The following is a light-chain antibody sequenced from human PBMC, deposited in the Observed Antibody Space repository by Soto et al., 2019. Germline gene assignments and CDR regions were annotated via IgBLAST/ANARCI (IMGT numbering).Light chain of an antibody. V-gene: IGKV3-20*01. J-gene: IGKJ1*01. Sequence: EIVLTQSPGTLSVSPGERATLSCGASQAVSSNYLAWYQQKPGQAPRLLIYGASSRATGIPDRVRGSGSGTYFVPTISRLEPEDFAVYYCQQYFKSPWTFGQGTKVDIK. CDR2: GAS. CDR1: QAVSSNY. CDR3: QQYFKSPWT.